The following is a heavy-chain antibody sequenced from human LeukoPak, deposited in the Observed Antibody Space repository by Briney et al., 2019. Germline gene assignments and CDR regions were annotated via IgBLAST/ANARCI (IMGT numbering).Heavy chain of an antibody. D-gene: IGHD2-8*02. Sequence: SGPALVKPTQTLTLTCTLSGFSLTTSGVCVNWIRQPPGKALEWLARIDWVDDKHYSTSLKTRLTISKDTSKNQVVLAMTNVDPVDTATYYCARVRRLLGNTYDAPDLWGRGTMVTVSP. CDR2: IDWVDDK. J-gene: IGHJ3*01. CDR3: ARVRRLLGNTYDAPDL. CDR1: GFSLTTSGVC. V-gene: IGHV2-70*11.